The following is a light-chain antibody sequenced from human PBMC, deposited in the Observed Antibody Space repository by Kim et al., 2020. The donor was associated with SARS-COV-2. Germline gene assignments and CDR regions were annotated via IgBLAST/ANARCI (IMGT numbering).Light chain of an antibody. CDR3: QQYGSSPLT. J-gene: IGKJ4*01. CDR1: QSVSSSY. V-gene: IGKV3-20*01. Sequence: SPGERTTLSCRASQSVSSSYLAWYQQKPGQAPRLLIYGASSRATGIPDRFSGSGSGTDFTLTISRLEPEDFAVYYCQQYGSSPLTFGGGTKVDIK. CDR2: GAS.